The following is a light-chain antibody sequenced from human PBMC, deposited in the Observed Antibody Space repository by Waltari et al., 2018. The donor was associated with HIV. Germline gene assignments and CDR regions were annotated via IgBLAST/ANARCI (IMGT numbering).Light chain of an antibody. CDR3: QQYNIWPPLT. V-gene: IGKV3-15*01. Sequence: IVMLRPPGTLSVSPRQRGTLSCRAGQSVSRNLAWYQQKPGQPPRLLIYGASTRATGIPARFSATGSGTEFTLTISSLQSEDFAVYYCQQYNIWPPLTFGGGTKVEMK. J-gene: IGKJ4*01. CDR1: QSVSRN. CDR2: GAS.